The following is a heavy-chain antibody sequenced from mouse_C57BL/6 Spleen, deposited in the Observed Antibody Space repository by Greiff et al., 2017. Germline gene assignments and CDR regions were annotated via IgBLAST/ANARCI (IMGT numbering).Heavy chain of an antibody. D-gene: IGHD2-1*01. V-gene: IGHV14-1*01. J-gene: IGHJ3*01. CDR2: IDPEDGDT. CDR3: TTVYGNYWFAY. CDR1: GFNIKDYY. Sequence: VQLQQSGAELVRPGASVKLSCTASGFNIKDYYMHWVKQRPEQGLEWIGRIDPEDGDTEYAPKFQGKATMTADTSSNTAYLQLSSLTSEDTAVYYCTTVYGNYWFAYWGQGTLVTVSA.